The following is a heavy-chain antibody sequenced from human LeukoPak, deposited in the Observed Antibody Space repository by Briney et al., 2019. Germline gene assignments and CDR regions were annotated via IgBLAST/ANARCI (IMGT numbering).Heavy chain of an antibody. V-gene: IGHV3-48*04. Sequence: GGSLRLSCAASGFPFIDYSMNWVRQAPGKGLEWISYIGIDSGNTKYADSVKGRFTISGDSAKNSLYLQMSSLRAEDTAVYYCAKVGLGRYCSSTSCYGYWGQGTLVTVSS. D-gene: IGHD2-2*01. J-gene: IGHJ4*02. CDR3: AKVGLGRYCSSTSCYGY. CDR1: GFPFIDYS. CDR2: IGIDSGNT.